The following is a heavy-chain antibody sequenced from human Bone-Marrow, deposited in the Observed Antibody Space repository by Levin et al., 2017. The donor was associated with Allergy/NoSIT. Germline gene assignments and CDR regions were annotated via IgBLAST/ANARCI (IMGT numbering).Heavy chain of an antibody. CDR2: LSSVGTNI. J-gene: IGHJ4*02. CDR1: GFTFSIYA. D-gene: IGHD4-17*01. Sequence: PGGSLRLSCAASGFTFSIYAMHWVRQAPGKGLEWVAVLSSVGTNIYYTDSVKGRFTISRDNSKNTLYLQMNSLRGEDTAVYYCAKDSYGEHRTRDYFDKWGQGTLVTVSS. V-gene: IGHV3-30*18. CDR3: AKDSYGEHRTRDYFDK.